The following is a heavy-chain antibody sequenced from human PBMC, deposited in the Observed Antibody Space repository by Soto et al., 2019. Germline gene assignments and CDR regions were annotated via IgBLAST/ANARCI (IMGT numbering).Heavy chain of an antibody. Sequence: XTLSLPCTVSGGSLSTYEWSWIRQPPGKGLEWIGHIYDSGSTSYNPSIKSRVTMSVDTSKNQLYLKLSSVTAADTAVYYFARGITIFGVVIMQLFDYWGQGTLGTVSS. CDR2: IYDSGST. CDR1: GGSLSTYE. V-gene: IGHV4-59*01. D-gene: IGHD3-3*01. CDR3: ARGITIFGVVIMQLFDY. J-gene: IGHJ4*02.